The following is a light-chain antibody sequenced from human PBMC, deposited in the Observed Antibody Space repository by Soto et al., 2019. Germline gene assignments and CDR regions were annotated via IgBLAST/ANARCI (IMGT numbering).Light chain of an antibody. V-gene: IGKV3-20*01. CDR1: QSVASSY. Sequence: EFVLTQSPGTLSLSPGERATLSRRASQSVASSYLTRYQQKPGQAPRLLIYAASSRAPGIPGRFSGSGSGTDFTLTISRLEPEDFAVYYCQHYAFSSWPFGQGTKVDIK. CDR2: AAS. J-gene: IGKJ1*01. CDR3: QHYAFSSWP.